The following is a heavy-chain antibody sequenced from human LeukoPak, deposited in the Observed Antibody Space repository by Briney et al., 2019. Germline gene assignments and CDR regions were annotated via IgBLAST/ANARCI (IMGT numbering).Heavy chain of an antibody. D-gene: IGHD6-19*01. CDR2: IYYSGST. V-gene: IGHV4-39*01. CDR3: ARHGMSSNGWYSFFDY. CDR1: GGSISSSSYY. Sequence: SETLSLTCTVSGGSISSSSYYWGWIRQPPGKGLEWIGSIYYSGSTYYNPSLKSRVTISVDTSKNQFSLKLSSVTAADTAVYYCARHGMSSNGWYSFFDYWGQGTLVTVSS. J-gene: IGHJ4*02.